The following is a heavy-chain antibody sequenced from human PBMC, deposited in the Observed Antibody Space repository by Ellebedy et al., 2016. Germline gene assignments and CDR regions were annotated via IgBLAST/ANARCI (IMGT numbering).Heavy chain of an antibody. J-gene: IGHJ2*01. D-gene: IGHD5-24*01. V-gene: IGHV3-30*18. CDR3: AKDGGLGRWLLGWYFDL. Sequence: GGSPRLSXAASGFTFSSYGMHWVRQAPGKGLEWVAVISFDGSNKYYADSVKGRFTISRDNSKNTLYLQMNSLRAEDTAVYYCAKDGGLGRWLLGWYFDLWGRGTLVTVSS. CDR2: ISFDGSNK. CDR1: GFTFSSYG.